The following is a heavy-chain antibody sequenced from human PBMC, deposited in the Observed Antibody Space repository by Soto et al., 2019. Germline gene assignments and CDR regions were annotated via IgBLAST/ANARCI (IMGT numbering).Heavy chain of an antibody. D-gene: IGHD5-12*01. V-gene: IGHV3-23*01. J-gene: IGHJ4*02. Sequence: GGSLRLSCAASGFTFSNFAMSWVRQAPGKGLGWVSSISSNSDRTYYAASVKGRFTISRDNSKNTVFLQMNSLRAEDTAVYYCAEGGFYDGFDYWGQGTLVTVSS. CDR3: AEGGFYDGFDY. CDR1: GFTFSNFA. CDR2: ISSNSDRT.